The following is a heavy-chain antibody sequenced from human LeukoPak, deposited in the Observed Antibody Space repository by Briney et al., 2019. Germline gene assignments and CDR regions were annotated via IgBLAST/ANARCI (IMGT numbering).Heavy chain of an antibody. Sequence: ASVKVSCKASGYTFTGYYMHWVRQAPGQGLEWMGWINPNSGGTNYAQKFQGWVTMTTDTSTSTAYMELRSLRSDDTAVYYCARDRRLSGYRYYYYGMDVWGQGTTVTVSS. J-gene: IGHJ6*02. V-gene: IGHV1-2*04. D-gene: IGHD3-22*01. CDR3: ARDRRLSGYRYYYYGMDV. CDR2: INPNSGGT. CDR1: GYTFTGYY.